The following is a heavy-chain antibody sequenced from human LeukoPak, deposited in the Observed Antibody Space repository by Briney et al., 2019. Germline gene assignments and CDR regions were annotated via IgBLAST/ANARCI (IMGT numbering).Heavy chain of an antibody. Sequence: GGSLRLSCAASGFTFSSYAMHWVRQAPGKGLEWVAVISYDGSNKYYADSVKGRFTISRDNSKNTLYLQMNSLRAEDTAVYYCARAVLLWFGDRDAFDIWGQGAMVTVSS. D-gene: IGHD3-10*01. CDR1: GFTFSSYA. V-gene: IGHV3-30-3*01. J-gene: IGHJ3*02. CDR3: ARAVLLWFGDRDAFDI. CDR2: ISYDGSNK.